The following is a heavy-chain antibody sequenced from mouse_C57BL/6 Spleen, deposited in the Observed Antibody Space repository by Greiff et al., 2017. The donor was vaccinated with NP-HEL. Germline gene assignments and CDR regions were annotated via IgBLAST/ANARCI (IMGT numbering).Heavy chain of an antibody. CDR3: ASDNRRGFAY. Sequence: VKLVESGPGLVQPSQSLSITCTVSGFSLTSYGVHWVRQSPGKGLEWLGVIWSGGSTDYNAAFISRLSISKDNSKSQVFFKMNSLQADDTAIYYCASDNRRGFAYWGQGTLVTVSA. CDR1: GFSLTSYG. CDR2: IWSGGST. V-gene: IGHV2-2*01. J-gene: IGHJ3*01. D-gene: IGHD1-3*01.